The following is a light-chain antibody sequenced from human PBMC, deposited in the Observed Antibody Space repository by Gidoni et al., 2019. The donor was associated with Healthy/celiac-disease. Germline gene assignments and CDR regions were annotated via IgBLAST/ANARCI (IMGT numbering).Light chain of an antibody. CDR2: QDS. Sequence: LTQPPSVSVSPGQTASITCSGDKLGDKYACWYQQKPGQSPVLVIYQDSKRPSGIPERFSGSNSGNTATLTISGTQAMDEADYYCQAWDSSTAVVFGGGTKLTVL. V-gene: IGLV3-1*01. CDR1: KLGDKY. J-gene: IGLJ2*01. CDR3: QAWDSSTAVV.